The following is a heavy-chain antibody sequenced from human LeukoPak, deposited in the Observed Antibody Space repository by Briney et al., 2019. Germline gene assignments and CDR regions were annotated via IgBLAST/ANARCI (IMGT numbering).Heavy chain of an antibody. CDR3: ARVTGVRGVYDYFDY. J-gene: IGHJ4*02. D-gene: IGHD3-10*01. CDR2: ISSSSSYI. CDR1: GFTFSSYS. V-gene: IGHV3-21*01. Sequence: GGSLRLSCAASGFTFSSYSMNWVRQAPGKGLEWVSSISSSSSYIYYADSVKGRFTISRDNAKNSLYLQMNSLRAEDTAVYYCARVTGVRGVYDYFDYWGQGTLVTVSS.